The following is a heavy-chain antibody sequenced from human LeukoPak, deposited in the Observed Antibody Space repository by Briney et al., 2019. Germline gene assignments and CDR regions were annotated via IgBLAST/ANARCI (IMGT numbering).Heavy chain of an antibody. V-gene: IGHV3-7*01. CDR1: GFTFSNAW. J-gene: IGHJ3*02. Sequence: GGSLRLSCAASGFTFSNAWMSWVRQAPGKGLEWVANIKEDGSVKYYVDSLKGRFTISRDNAENSLYLQMDSLRGEDTAVYYCARTVRGIVMPQNAFDIWGQGTMVTVSS. CDR3: ARTVRGIVMPQNAFDI. CDR2: IKEDGSVK. D-gene: IGHD1-26*01.